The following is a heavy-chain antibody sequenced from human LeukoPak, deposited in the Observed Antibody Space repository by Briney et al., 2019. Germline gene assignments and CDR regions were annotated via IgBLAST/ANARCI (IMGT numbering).Heavy chain of an antibody. CDR3: ARDKAHRYYYDSSGYYYDAFDI. V-gene: IGHV3-20*04. Sequence: GGSLRLSCAASGFTFDDYGMSWVRQAPGKGLEWVSGINWNGGSTGYADSVKGRFTIYRDNAKNSLYLQMNSLRAEDTALYYCARDKAHRYYYDSSGYYYDAFDIWGQGTMVTVSS. D-gene: IGHD3-22*01. CDR2: INWNGGST. J-gene: IGHJ3*02. CDR1: GFTFDDYG.